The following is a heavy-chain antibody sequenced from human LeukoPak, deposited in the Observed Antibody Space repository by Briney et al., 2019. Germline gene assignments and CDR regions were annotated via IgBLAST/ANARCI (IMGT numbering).Heavy chain of an antibody. CDR2: SGST. V-gene: IGHV4-39*01. Sequence: SETLSLTCTVSGGSISSSSYYWGWIRQPPGNGLEWIGSSGSTYYNPSLKSRVTISVDTSKNQFSLKLSSVTAADTAVYYCARHSRGYYGSGSYYTPEWFDYWGQGTLVTVSS. J-gene: IGHJ4*02. CDR3: ARHSRGYYGSGSYYTPEWFDY. CDR1: GGSISSSSYY. D-gene: IGHD3-10*01.